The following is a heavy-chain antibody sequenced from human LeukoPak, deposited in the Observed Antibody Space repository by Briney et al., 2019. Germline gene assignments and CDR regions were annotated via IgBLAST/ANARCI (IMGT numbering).Heavy chain of an antibody. V-gene: IGHV4-28*05. D-gene: IGHD3-22*01. Sequence: SETLSLTCAVSGYSISSSNWWGWIRQPPGKGLEWIGYIYYSGSIYYNPSLKSRVTMSVDTSKNQFSLKLSSVTAVDTAVYYCARTGRELTMINPYYFDYWGQGTLVTVSS. J-gene: IGHJ4*02. CDR1: GYSISSSNW. CDR3: ARTGRELTMINPYYFDY. CDR2: IYYSGSI.